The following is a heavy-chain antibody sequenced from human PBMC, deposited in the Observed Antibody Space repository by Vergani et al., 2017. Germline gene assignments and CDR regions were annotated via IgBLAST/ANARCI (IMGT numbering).Heavy chain of an antibody. J-gene: IGHJ5*02. Sequence: QVQLVQSGAEVKKPGSSVKVSCKASGGTFSSYAISWVRQAPGQGLEWMGGIIPNSGGTNYARKFQGRVTMTRDTSISTAYMELSGLRSDDTAVYYCARGPIPTTVKDWFDPWGQGTLVTVSS. CDR1: GGTFSSYA. V-gene: IGHV1-2*02. CDR3: ARGPIPTTVKDWFDP. CDR2: IIPNSGGT. D-gene: IGHD4-11*01.